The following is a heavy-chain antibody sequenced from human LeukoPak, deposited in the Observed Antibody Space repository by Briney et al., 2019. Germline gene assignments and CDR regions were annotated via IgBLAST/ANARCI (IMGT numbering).Heavy chain of an antibody. CDR2: ISGSGGST. CDR1: GFTFSSYG. Sequence: GGSLRLSCAASGFTFSSYGMSWVRQAPGKGLEWVSAISGSGGSTYYADSVKGRFAISRDNSKNTLYLQMNSLRAEDTAVYYCAKGDSSGYYGNYFDYWGQGTLVTV. V-gene: IGHV3-23*01. J-gene: IGHJ4*02. CDR3: AKGDSSGYYGNYFDY. D-gene: IGHD3-22*01.